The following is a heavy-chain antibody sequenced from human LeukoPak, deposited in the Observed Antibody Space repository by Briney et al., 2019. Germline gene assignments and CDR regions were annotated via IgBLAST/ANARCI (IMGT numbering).Heavy chain of an antibody. Sequence: SETLSLTCTVSGGSISSYYWSWIRQPPGKGLEWIGYIYYSGSTNYNPSLKSRVTISVDTSKNQFSLKLSSVTAADTAVYYCARGHEPHIVGAFDIGGQGTMVTVSA. V-gene: IGHV4-59*12. J-gene: IGHJ3*02. CDR2: IYYSGST. CDR1: GGSISSYY. D-gene: IGHD2-21*01. CDR3: ARGHEPHIVGAFDI.